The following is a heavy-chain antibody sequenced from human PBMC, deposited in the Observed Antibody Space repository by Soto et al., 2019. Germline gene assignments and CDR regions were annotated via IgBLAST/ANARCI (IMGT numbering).Heavy chain of an antibody. CDR2: INAGNGNT. D-gene: IGHD6-19*01. CDR3: ARGVAVPLHWFDP. J-gene: IGHJ5*02. Sequence: QVQLVQSGAEVKKPGASVKVSCKASGYTFTSYAMHWVRQAPGQRLESMGWINAGNGNTKYSQKFQGRVTITRDTSASTAYMELSSLRSEDTAVYYCARGVAVPLHWFDPWGQGTLVTVSS. V-gene: IGHV1-3*01. CDR1: GYTFTSYA.